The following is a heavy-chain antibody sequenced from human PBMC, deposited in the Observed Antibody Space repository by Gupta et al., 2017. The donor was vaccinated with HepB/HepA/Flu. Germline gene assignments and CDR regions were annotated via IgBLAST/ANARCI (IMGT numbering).Heavy chain of an antibody. D-gene: IGHD3-22*01. CDR1: GYTLTELS. V-gene: IGHV1-24*01. CDR3: ATDSLTAMIVRRDCAFDI. Sequence: QVQLVQSGAEVKKPGASVKVSCKVSGYTLTELSMHWVRQAPGKGLEWMGGFDPEDGETIYAQKFQGRVTMTEDTSTDTAYMELSSLRSEDTAVYYCATDSLTAMIVRRDCAFDIWGQGTMVTVSS. CDR2: FDPEDGET. J-gene: IGHJ3*02.